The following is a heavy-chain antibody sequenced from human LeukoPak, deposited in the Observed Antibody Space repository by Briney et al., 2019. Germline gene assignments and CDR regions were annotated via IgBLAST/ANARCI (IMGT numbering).Heavy chain of an antibody. CDR3: ARNPTGDYDC. J-gene: IGHJ4*02. CDR2: INSDGSIT. D-gene: IGHD2-8*02. V-gene: IGHV3-74*01. Sequence: GGSLRLSCAASGFTFRDYWMQWVRQVPGKGLLWVSHINSDGSITDYADSVKGRFTISRDNARNTLSLQMDSLRVEDTAVYYCARNPTGDYDCWGQGALVTVSS. CDR1: GFTFRDYW.